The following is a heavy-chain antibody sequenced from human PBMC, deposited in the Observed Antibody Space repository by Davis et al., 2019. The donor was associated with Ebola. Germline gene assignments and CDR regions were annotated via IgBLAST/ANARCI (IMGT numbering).Heavy chain of an antibody. V-gene: IGHV4-59*12. CDR1: GGSISSYY. D-gene: IGHD6-13*01. CDR2: IYYSGST. J-gene: IGHJ5*02. CDR3: ARGSRRYSSTLRINWFDP. Sequence: SETLSLTCTVSGGSISSYYWSWIRQPPGKGLEWIGYIYYSGSTNYNPSLKSRVTISVDTSKNQFSLKLSSVTAADTAVYYCARGSRRYSSTLRINWFDPWSQGTLVTVSS.